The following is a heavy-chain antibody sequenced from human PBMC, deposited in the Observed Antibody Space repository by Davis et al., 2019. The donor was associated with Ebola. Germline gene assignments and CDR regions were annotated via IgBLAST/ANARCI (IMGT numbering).Heavy chain of an antibody. D-gene: IGHD6-19*01. J-gene: IGHJ6*02. Sequence: SETLSLTCTVSGGSISSSYWSWIRQPPGKGLEWIGYIYYSESTNYNPPLKSRVTITVDTSKNQFSLKLSSVTAADTAVYYCARDSRWLVPGTYYYYGMDVWGQGTTVTVSS. V-gene: IGHV4-59*01. CDR2: IYYSEST. CDR1: GGSISSSY. CDR3: ARDSRWLVPGTYYYYGMDV.